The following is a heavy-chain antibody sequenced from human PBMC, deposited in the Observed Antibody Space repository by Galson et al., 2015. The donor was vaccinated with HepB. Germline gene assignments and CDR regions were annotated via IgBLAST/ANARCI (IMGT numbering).Heavy chain of an antibody. CDR3: ARDRIWGPPCYFDL. Sequence: SLRLSCAASGFTFSDYYMSWIRQAPGKGLEWVSYISSSGGTIYYADSVKGRFTISRDNAKNSLYLQMNSLRAEDTAVYYCARDRIWGPPCYFDLWGRGTPVTVSS. J-gene: IGHJ2*01. V-gene: IGHV3-11*01. CDR1: GFTFSDYY. D-gene: IGHD3-16*01. CDR2: ISSSGGTI.